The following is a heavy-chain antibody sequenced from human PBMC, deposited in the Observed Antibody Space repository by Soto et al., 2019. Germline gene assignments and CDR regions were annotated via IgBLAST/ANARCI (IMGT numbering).Heavy chain of an antibody. J-gene: IGHJ4*02. CDR2: ISYDGSNK. CDR1: GFTFSSYG. D-gene: IGHD4-17*01. CDR3: ARGVVRYGDFDY. V-gene: IGHV3-30*03. Sequence: GGSLRLSCAASGFTFSSYGMHWVRQAPGKGLEWVAVISYDGSNKYYADSVKGRFTISRDKSKNTLYLELNSLRAEDTAVYYCARGVVRYGDFDYWGQGTLVTVSS.